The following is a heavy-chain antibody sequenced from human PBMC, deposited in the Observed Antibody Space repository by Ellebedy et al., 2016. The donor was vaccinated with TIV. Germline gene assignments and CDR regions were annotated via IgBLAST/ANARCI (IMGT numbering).Heavy chain of an antibody. CDR2: IYYSGST. CDR1: GGSISSGDYY. J-gene: IGHJ3*02. CDR3: AREVSSGGNPPLIVKDAFDI. V-gene: IGHV4-30-4*01. Sequence: SETLSLTXTVSGGSISSGDYYWSWIRQPPGKGLEWIGYIYYSGSTYYNPSLKSRVTISVDTSKNQFSLKLSSVTAADTAVYYCAREVSSGGNPPLIVKDAFDIWGQGTMVTVSS. D-gene: IGHD2-15*01.